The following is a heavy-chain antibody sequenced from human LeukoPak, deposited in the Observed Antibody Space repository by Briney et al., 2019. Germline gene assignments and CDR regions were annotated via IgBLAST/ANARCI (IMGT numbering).Heavy chain of an antibody. CDR2: IYHSGST. CDR3: ARVVPAAILAY. CDR1: GYSISSGYY. D-gene: IGHD2-2*02. J-gene: IGHJ4*02. Sequence: PSXXLXLTCTVSGYSISSGYYWGWIRPPPGKGLEWIGSIYHSGSTYYNPSLKSRVTISVDTSKNQFSLKLSSVTAADTAVYYCARVVPAAILAYWGQGTLVTVSS. V-gene: IGHV4-38-2*02.